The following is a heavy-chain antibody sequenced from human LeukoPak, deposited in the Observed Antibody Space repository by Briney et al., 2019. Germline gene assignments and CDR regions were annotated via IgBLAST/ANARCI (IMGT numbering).Heavy chain of an antibody. CDR3: ARDPPSYSSSWYGENY. Sequence: PGGSLRLSCAASGFTFSSYEMNWVRQAPGKGLEWVSYISSSGSTIYYADSVKGRFTISRDNAKNSLYLQMNSLRAEDTAVYYCARDPPSYSSSWYGENYWGQGTLITVSS. CDR1: GFTFSSYE. J-gene: IGHJ4*02. D-gene: IGHD6-13*01. V-gene: IGHV3-48*03. CDR2: ISSSGSTI.